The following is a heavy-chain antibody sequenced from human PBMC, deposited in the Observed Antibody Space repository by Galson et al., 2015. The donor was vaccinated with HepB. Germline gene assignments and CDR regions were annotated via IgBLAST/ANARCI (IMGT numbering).Heavy chain of an antibody. CDR3: ARDVLTMVRGVTNAFDI. V-gene: IGHV3-11*01. CDR2: ISSSGSTI. CDR1: GFTFSDYY. Sequence: SLRLSCAASGFTFSDYYMSWICQAPGKGLEWVSYISSSGSTIYYADSVKGRFTISRDNAKNSLYLQMNSLRAEDTAVYYCARDVLTMVRGVTNAFDIWGQGTMVTVSS. D-gene: IGHD3-10*01. J-gene: IGHJ3*02.